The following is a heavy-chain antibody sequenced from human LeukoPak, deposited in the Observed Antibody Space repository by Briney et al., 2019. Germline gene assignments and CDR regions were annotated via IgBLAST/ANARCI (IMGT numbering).Heavy chain of an antibody. CDR2: ISSSGSST. V-gene: IGHV3-11*06. CDR1: GFTFSDVY. Sequence: GGSLRLSCAASGFTFSDVYMSWIRQAPGKGLEWVSYISSSGSSTKYADSVKGRFTISRDNAKNSLYLQMNSLRGEDTAVYYCARDRGRVAGEYFDYWGQGNLVTVSS. D-gene: IGHD6-19*01. J-gene: IGHJ4*02. CDR3: ARDRGRVAGEYFDY.